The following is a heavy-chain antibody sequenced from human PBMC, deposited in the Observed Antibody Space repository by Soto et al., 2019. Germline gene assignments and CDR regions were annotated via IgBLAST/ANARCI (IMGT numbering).Heavy chain of an antibody. J-gene: IGHJ6*02. V-gene: IGHV3-48*02. CDR1: GFTFSSYS. CDR2: ISSSSSTI. CDR3: ARAPGGYSYGYYYYGMDV. D-gene: IGHD5-18*01. Sequence: PGGSLRLSCAASGFTFSSYSMNWVRQAPGKGLEWVSYISSSSSTIYYADSVKGRFTISRDNAKNSLYLQMNSLRDEDTAVYYCARAPGGYSYGYYYYGMDVWGQGTTVTVSS.